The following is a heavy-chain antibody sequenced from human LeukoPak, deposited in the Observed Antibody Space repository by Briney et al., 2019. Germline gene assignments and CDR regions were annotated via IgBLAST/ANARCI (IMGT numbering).Heavy chain of an antibody. CDR3: AREVYYDSSAGFDY. V-gene: IGHV4-59*11. J-gene: IGHJ4*02. Sequence: ASEPLSLTCTVSGGSISSHYWSWIRQPPGKGLEWIGYIYYSGSTNYNPSLKSRVTISVDTSKNQFSLKLSSVTAADTAVYYCAREVYYDSSAGFDYWGQGTLVTVSS. D-gene: IGHD3-22*01. CDR1: GGSISSHY. CDR2: IYYSGST.